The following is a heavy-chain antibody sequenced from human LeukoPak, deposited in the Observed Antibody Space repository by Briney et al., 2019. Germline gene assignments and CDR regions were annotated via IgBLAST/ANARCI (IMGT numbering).Heavy chain of an antibody. J-gene: IGHJ4*02. CDR2: INSDGSST. CDR3: ASESIAAAGEFDY. CDR1: GFTFSSYW. Sequence: PGGSLRLSCAASGFTFSSYWMHWVRQAPGKGLVWVSRINSDGSSTSYADSVKGRFTISRDNAKNTPYLQMNSLRAEDTAVYYCASESIAAAGEFDYWGQGTLVTVSS. V-gene: IGHV3-74*01. D-gene: IGHD6-13*01.